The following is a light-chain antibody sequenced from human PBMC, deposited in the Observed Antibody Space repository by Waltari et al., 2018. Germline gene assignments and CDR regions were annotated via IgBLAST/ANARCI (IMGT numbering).Light chain of an antibody. V-gene: IGKV3-15*01. CDR3: HQYNNWPPIT. Sequence: EIVLTQSPATLSVSPGERATLSCRASQSVSSNLAWYQQKPGKPPRLLISGASTRAAGIPARFSGSGSATEFTLTISSLQSEDFAVYYCHQYNNWPPITFGQGTRLEIK. CDR2: GAS. CDR1: QSVSSN. J-gene: IGKJ5*01.